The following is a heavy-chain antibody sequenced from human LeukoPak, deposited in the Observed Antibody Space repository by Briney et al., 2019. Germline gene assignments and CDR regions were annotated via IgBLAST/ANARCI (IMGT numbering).Heavy chain of an antibody. CDR3: ARVRRYYDTTGSDDAFDI. Sequence: GGSLRLSCAASGFTFSNYWMHWVRQAPGKGLVWVSRINTDGTSTNYADSVKGRFTFSRDNAKNTLYLQMNSLRAEDTAVYYCARVRRYYDTTGSDDAFDIWGQGTMATVSS. J-gene: IGHJ3*02. V-gene: IGHV3-74*01. CDR1: GFTFSNYW. D-gene: IGHD3-22*01. CDR2: INTDGTST.